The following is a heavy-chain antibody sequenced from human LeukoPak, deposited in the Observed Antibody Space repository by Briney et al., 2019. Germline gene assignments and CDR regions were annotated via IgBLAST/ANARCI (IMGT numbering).Heavy chain of an antibody. CDR1: GFTFTSFA. D-gene: IGHD6-13*01. Sequence: SVKVSCKASGFTFTSFAVQWVRQARGQRLEWIGWIVVGSGNTNYAQKFQERVTITRDMSTSTAYMELSSLRSEDTAVYYCAACSSSWNLWDVWGQGTTVTVSS. CDR2: IVVGSGNT. J-gene: IGHJ6*02. V-gene: IGHV1-58*01. CDR3: AACSSSWNLWDV.